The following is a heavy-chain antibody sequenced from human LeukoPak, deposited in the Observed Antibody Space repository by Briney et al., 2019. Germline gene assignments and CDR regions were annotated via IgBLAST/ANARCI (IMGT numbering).Heavy chain of an antibody. CDR3: ARINVAREFDY. Sequence: ESGPTLVNPTETLTLTCTVSGFSLSNARMGVSRIRQPPGKALEWLAHIFSNDEKSYSTSLKSRLTISKDTSKSQEVLTMTNMDPVDTATYYCARINVAREFDYWGQGTLVTVSS. J-gene: IGHJ4*02. CDR2: IFSNDEK. V-gene: IGHV2-26*01. CDR1: GFSLSNARMG. D-gene: IGHD2-15*01.